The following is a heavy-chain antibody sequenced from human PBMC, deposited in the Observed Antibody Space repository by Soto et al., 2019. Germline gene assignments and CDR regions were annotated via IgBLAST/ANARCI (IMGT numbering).Heavy chain of an antibody. CDR1: GGSISVYY. CDR2: IYDSGSP. CDR3: ARGVGSSPPRY. J-gene: IGHJ4*02. D-gene: IGHD1-26*01. V-gene: IGHV4-59*01. Sequence: PETLSLTCTTSGGSISVYYWSWIRQPPGQALEWMGYIYDSGSPYYNPSLRSRVIISADTSKNQISLKLTSATAADTAVYYCARGVGSSPPRYWGRGTLVTVSS.